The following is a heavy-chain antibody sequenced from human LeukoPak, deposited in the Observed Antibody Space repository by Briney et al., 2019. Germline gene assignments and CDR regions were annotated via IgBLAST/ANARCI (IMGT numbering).Heavy chain of an antibody. CDR1: GGSISSYY. J-gene: IGHJ2*01. V-gene: IGHV4-59*08. CDR3: ARPTGGWYFDL. D-gene: IGHD3-9*01. Sequence: SETLSLTCTVSGGSISSYYWSWLRQPPGKGLEWIGYIYYSGSTNYKPSLKSRVTISVDTSKNQLSLKLSSVTAADTAVYYCARPTGGWYFDLWGRGTLVTVSS. CDR2: IYYSGST.